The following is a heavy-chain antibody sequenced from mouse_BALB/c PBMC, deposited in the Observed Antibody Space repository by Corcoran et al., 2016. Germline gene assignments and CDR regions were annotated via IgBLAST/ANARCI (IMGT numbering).Heavy chain of an antibody. V-gene: IGHV9-1*02. J-gene: IGHJ4*01. CDR2: INTYTGEP. CDR1: GYTFTNYG. Sequence: QIQLVQAGPELKKPAETVKISCKASGYTFTNYGMNWVKQAPGKGLKWMGGINTYTGEPTYADDFKGRFAFSLETSASTAYLQINNLKNEDMATYFCAREPYAMDYWGQGTSVTVSS. CDR3: AREPYAMDY.